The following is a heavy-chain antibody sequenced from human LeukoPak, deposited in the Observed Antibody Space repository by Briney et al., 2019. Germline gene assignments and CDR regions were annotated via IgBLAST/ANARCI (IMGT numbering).Heavy chain of an antibody. CDR1: GFTFSNYG. CDR3: AKDFRVAMAPAYFDY. CDR2: IRYDGSNK. V-gene: IGHV3-30*02. D-gene: IGHD5-18*01. Sequence: RSGGSLRLSCAASGFTFSNYGMHWVRQAPGKGLEWVAFIRYDGSNKYYADSVKGRFTISRDNSKNTLYLQMNRLRAEDTGVYYCAKDFRVAMAPAYFDYWGQGTLVTVSS. J-gene: IGHJ4*02.